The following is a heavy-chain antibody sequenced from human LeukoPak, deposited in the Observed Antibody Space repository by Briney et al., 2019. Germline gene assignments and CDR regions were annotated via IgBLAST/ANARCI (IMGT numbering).Heavy chain of an antibody. CDR3: ARGPDDYYESSGYFYL. Sequence: GGSLRLSCAASGFTFNNYEMNWVRQAPGKGLEWVSYISSSGGARYYADSVKGRFTISRDNAKNSLYLQMNSLRGEDAAVYYCARGPDDYYESSGYFYLWGQGTLVTVSS. CDR1: GFTFNNYE. CDR2: ISSSGGAR. J-gene: IGHJ4*02. V-gene: IGHV3-48*03. D-gene: IGHD3-22*01.